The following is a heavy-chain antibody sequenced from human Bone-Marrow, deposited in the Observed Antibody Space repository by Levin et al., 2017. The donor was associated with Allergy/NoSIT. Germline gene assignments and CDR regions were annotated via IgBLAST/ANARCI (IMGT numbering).Heavy chain of an antibody. CDR1: GMIFADYA. Sequence: AGGSLRLSCSASGMIFADYAMSWVRQAPGKGLEWLTFIRSNIYGATTEYAASVKGRFTISRDDSKSITYLQMNSLTTDDTAIYYCTRGSVKAFDIWGQGTMVTVSS. CDR3: TRGSVKAFDI. D-gene: IGHD4-17*01. V-gene: IGHV3-49*04. J-gene: IGHJ3*02. CDR2: IRSNIYGATT.